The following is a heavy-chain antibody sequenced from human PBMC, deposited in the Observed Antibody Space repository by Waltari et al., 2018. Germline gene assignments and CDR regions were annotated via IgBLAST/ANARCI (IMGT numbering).Heavy chain of an antibody. CDR2: INPNSGGT. V-gene: IGHV1-2*02. CDR3: AWWEYQLTGGGWFDP. Sequence: QVQLVQSGAEVKKPGASVKVSCKASGYTFTGYYMPWVRQAPGQGLEWMGWINPNSGGTNYAQKFQGRVTMTRDTSISTAYMELSRLRSDDTAVYYCAWWEYQLTGGGWFDPWGQGTLVTVSS. J-gene: IGHJ5*02. CDR1: GYTFTGYY. D-gene: IGHD2-2*01.